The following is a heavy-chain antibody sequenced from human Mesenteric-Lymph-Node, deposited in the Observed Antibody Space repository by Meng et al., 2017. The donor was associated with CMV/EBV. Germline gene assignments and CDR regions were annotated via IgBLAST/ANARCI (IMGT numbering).Heavy chain of an antibody. CDR2: IRYDGSNK. CDR1: GFTFSSYG. D-gene: IGHD2-2*01. Sequence: LTGAASGFTFSSYGMHWVRQAPGKGLEWVAFIRYDGSNKYYADSVKGRFTISRDNSKNTLYLQMNSLRAEDTAVYYCAKSPRGIVVVPAAPGSPDYWGQGTLVTVSS. CDR3: AKSPRGIVVVPAAPGSPDY. V-gene: IGHV3-30*02. J-gene: IGHJ4*02.